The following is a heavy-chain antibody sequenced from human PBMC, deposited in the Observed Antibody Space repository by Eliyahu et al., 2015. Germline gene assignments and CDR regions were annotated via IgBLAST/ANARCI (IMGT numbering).Heavy chain of an antibody. J-gene: IGHJ4*02. V-gene: IGHV1-69*06. CDR3: ARTSHRYDNGGLPFYFDY. D-gene: IGHD3-22*01. CDR2: IIPIFGTT. Sequence: QVQLVQSGAEVRKAGSSVKVSCKASQDIFSTYGISWVRQAPGQGLEWMGDIIPIFGTTNYAQKFQDRVTITADRSARTAYLDLTSLRFEDTAVYYCARTSHRYDNGGLPFYFDYWGQGTLVTVSS. CDR1: QDIFSTYG.